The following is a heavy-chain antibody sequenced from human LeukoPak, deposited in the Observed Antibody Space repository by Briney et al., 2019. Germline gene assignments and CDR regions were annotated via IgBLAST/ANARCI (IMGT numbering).Heavy chain of an antibody. V-gene: IGHV5-51*01. CDR2: IYPGDSDT. D-gene: IGHD6-13*01. CDR1: GYTFAKYW. J-gene: IGHJ4*02. CDR3: ARAGQQLVPGLRY. Sequence: GESLKISCQASGYTFAKYWIGWVRQMPGKGLEWMGIIYPGDSDTRYGPSFQGQVTISVDKSINTAYLQWISLKASDTAMYYCARAGQQLVPGLRYWGQGTLVTVSS.